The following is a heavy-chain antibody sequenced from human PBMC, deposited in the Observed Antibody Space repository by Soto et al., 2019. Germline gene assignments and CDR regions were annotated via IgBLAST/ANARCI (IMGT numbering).Heavy chain of an antibody. CDR1: GGSISSSTYY. J-gene: IGHJ3*02. Sequence: SETLSHTCTVSGGSISSSTYYWGWMRQPPGKGLEWVAGVYHRGNTYFNPSLKSRLTISLDTSKNQFFLKLSSVTAADTAVYYCASKFGELLADAFDIWGQGTMVTVSS. V-gene: IGHV4-39*07. D-gene: IGHD3-10*01. CDR2: VYHRGNT. CDR3: ASKFGELLADAFDI.